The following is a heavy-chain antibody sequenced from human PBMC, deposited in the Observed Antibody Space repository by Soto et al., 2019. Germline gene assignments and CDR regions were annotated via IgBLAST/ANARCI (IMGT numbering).Heavy chain of an antibody. CDR3: ARVGSCNDYLLTGYYMGYNCFDN. CDR1: GGTFSIYA. J-gene: IGHJ5*02. CDR2: IIPIFGTA. D-gene: IGHD3-9*01. V-gene: IGHV1-69*06. Sequence: AEKVSCTSAGGTFSIYAISWVRQAPGQGLEWMGGIIPIFGTANYAQKFQGRVTITADKSTSTAYMELSSLRSEDTAVYYCARVGSCNDYLLTGYYMGYNCFDNRGQATLVT.